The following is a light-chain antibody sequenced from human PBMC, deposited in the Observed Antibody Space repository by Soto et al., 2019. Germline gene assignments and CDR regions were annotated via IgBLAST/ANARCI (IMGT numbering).Light chain of an antibody. CDR3: SSYTTSSILV. V-gene: IGLV2-14*01. CDR2: EVT. J-gene: IGLJ3*02. CDR1: NSDIGNYNY. Sequence: QSALTQPASVSGSPGQSITISCTGTNSDIGNYNYVSWYQQRPGKAPKLIIFEVTDRPSGVSNRFSGSKSGTTASLTISGLQAEDEADYYCSSYTTSSILVFGGGTKLTVL.